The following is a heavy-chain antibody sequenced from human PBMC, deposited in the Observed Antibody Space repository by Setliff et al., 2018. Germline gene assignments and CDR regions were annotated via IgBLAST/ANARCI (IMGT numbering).Heavy chain of an antibody. D-gene: IGHD3-22*01. J-gene: IGHJ6*03. V-gene: IGHV1-69*05. CDR3: VREGVDSRSSTDYRYYMDV. CDR2: IIPMFGTP. Sequence: SVKVSCKASGDSFSNYAISWVRQAPGQGLEWMGGIIPMFGTPDYAQKFQGRVTITTDESTSTAYMELSSLRSDDTAVYYCVREGVDSRSSTDYRYYMDVWGKGTTVTVS. CDR1: GDSFSNYA.